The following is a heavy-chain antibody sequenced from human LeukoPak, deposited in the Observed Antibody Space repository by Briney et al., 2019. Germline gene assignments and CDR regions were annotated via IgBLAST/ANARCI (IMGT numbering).Heavy chain of an antibody. D-gene: IGHD2-21*02. CDR3: AKFGQSTIVVVTRYADY. V-gene: IGHV3-48*01. CDR2: ISSSSSTI. Sequence: GGSLRLSCAASGFTFSSYSMNWVRQAPGKGLEWVSYISSSSSTIYNADSVKGRFTISRDNAKNSLYLQMNSLRAEDTAVYYCAKFGQSTIVVVTRYADYWGQGTLVTVSS. CDR1: GFTFSSYS. J-gene: IGHJ4*02.